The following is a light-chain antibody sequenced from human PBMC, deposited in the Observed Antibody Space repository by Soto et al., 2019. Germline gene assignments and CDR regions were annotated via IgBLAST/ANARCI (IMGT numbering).Light chain of an antibody. CDR1: QRVSSY. Sequence: EIVLTQSPATLSLSPGERATLSCRASQRVSSYLAWFQQKPGQAPRLLIYDTSNRATGIPARFSGSGSGTDFTLTISSLEPEDFAVYYCQQYGSSGTFGQGTKVEIK. V-gene: IGKV3-11*01. CDR3: QQYGSSGT. CDR2: DTS. J-gene: IGKJ1*01.